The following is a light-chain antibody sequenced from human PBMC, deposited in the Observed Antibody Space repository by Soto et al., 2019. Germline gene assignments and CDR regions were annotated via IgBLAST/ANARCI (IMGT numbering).Light chain of an antibody. CDR3: QSYDSSLSGSDV. CDR1: SSNIGAGYD. J-gene: IGLJ1*01. V-gene: IGLV1-40*01. Sequence: VLTQPPSVSGAPGQRVTSSCTVISSNIGAGYDVHWYQQLPGTAPKLLIYGNSNRPSGVPDRFSGSKSGTSASLAITGLQAEDEADYYCQSYDSSLSGSDVFGTGTKVTVL. CDR2: GNS.